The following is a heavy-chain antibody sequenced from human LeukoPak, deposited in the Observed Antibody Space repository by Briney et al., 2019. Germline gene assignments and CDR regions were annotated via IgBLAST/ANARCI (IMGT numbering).Heavy chain of an antibody. CDR2: ISGSGAST. D-gene: IGHD3-10*01. Sequence: GKSLRLSCAASGFTFSNYAMGWVRQAPGKGLEWVSGISGSGASTYYADSVKGRFIISRDSSKNTLYLQMNSLRAEDTALYHCAKDSSIYYYGSGNYYIDYWGQGTLVTVSS. CDR3: AKDSSIYYYGSGNYYIDY. V-gene: IGHV3-23*01. CDR1: GFTFSNYA. J-gene: IGHJ4*02.